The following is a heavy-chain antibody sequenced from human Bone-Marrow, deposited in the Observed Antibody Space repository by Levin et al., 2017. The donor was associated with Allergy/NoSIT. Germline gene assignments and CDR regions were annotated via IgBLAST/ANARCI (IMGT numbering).Heavy chain of an antibody. CDR3: ARGPGYS. CDR1: GFTVSNNY. V-gene: IGHV3-53*03. J-gene: IGHJ4*02. D-gene: IGHD6-25*01. Sequence: GGSLRLSCAASGFTVSNNYMAWVRQPPGKGLEWVSFMYSGGTTHYADSVKGRFTISRDNSKNTLYLQMNSLRAEDTAVYYCARGPGYSWGQGTLVTVSS. CDR2: MYSGGTT.